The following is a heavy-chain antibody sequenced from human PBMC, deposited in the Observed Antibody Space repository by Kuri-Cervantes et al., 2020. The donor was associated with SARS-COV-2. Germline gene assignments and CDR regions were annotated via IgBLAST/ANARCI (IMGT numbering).Heavy chain of an antibody. CDR1: GYTFTGYY. CDR2: INPNSGGT. J-gene: IGHJ4*02. Sequence: ASVKVSCKASGYTFTGYYMHWVRQAPGQGLEWMGWINPNSGGTNYAQKFQGWVTMTRDTSISTAYMELSRLRSDDTAVYYCARAGYDGSGYYYYFDYWGQGTLVTVSS. CDR3: ARAGYDGSGYYYYFDY. D-gene: IGHD3-22*01. V-gene: IGHV1-2*04.